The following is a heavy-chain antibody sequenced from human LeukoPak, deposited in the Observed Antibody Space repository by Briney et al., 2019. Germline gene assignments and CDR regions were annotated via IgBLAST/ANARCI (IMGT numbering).Heavy chain of an antibody. J-gene: IGHJ4*02. CDR3: AKGNNTISFNLDY. V-gene: IGHV3-43*02. CDR2: VSGDGDVT. CDR1: GFTFRDSS. D-gene: IGHD1-14*01. Sequence: GGSLRLSCAASGFTFRDSSMHWVRQIPGQGLEWVSLVSGDGDVTYYADSVKGRFTISRDNGRNLLYLQMNSLSGEDTAFYYCAKGNNTISFNLDYWGQGTLVTVSS.